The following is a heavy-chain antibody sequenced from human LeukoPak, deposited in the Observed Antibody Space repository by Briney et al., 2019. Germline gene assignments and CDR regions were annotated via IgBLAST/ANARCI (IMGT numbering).Heavy chain of an antibody. V-gene: IGHV3-30-3*01. CDR1: GFTFISYA. J-gene: IGHJ4*02. CDR2: ISYDGSNK. CDR3: ARDRKGIIRYYFDY. Sequence: VRSLRLSCAASGFTFISYAMHWGRQAPGKGLEWVAVISYDGSNKYYADSVKGRFTISRDNSKDTLYLQMNSLRAEDTAVYYCARDRKGIIRYYFDYWGQGTLVTVSS. D-gene: IGHD3-10*01.